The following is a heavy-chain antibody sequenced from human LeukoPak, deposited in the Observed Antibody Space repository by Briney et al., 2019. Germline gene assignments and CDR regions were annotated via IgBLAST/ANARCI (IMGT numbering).Heavy chain of an antibody. Sequence: SETLSLTCAVSGYSISSGYYWGWVRQPPGKGLEWIGSIYHSGSTYYNPSLKSRVTISVDTSKNQFSLKLSSVTAADTAVYYCNLATIFSPDDAFDIWGQGTMVTVSS. CDR3: NLATIFSPDDAFDI. CDR1: GYSISSGYY. CDR2: IYHSGST. D-gene: IGHD3-9*01. J-gene: IGHJ3*02. V-gene: IGHV4-38-2*01.